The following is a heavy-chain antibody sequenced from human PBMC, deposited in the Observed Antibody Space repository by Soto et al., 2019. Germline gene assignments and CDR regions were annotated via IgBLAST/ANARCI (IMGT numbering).Heavy chain of an antibody. Sequence: ASVKVSCKASAYTFTSYAMHWVRQAPGQRLEWMGWINAGNGNTKYSQKFQGRVTITRDTSASTAYMELSSLRSEDTAVYYCAASLRFLEWLLLGYYYYGMDVWGQGTTVTVSS. CDR2: INAGNGNT. CDR3: AASLRFLEWLLLGYYYYGMDV. D-gene: IGHD3-3*01. V-gene: IGHV1-3*01. J-gene: IGHJ6*02. CDR1: AYTFTSYA.